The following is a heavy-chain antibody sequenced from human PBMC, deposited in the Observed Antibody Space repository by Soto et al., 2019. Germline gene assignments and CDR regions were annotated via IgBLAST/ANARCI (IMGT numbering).Heavy chain of an antibody. CDR1: GGTFSSYA. V-gene: IGHV1-69*13. Sequence: GASVKVSCKASGGTFSSYAISWVRQAPGQGLEWMGGIIPIFGTANYAQKFQGRVTITADESTSTAYMELSSLRSEDTAVYYCARVGYSSSWYTGGFYYYYGMDVWGQGTTVTVSS. J-gene: IGHJ6*02. D-gene: IGHD6-13*01. CDR3: ARVGYSSSWYTGGFYYYYGMDV. CDR2: IIPIFGTA.